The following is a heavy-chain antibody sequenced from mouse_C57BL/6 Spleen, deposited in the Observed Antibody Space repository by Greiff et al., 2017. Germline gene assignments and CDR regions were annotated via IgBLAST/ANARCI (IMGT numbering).Heavy chain of an antibody. V-gene: IGHV3-6*01. CDR3: ARGDYGSFFDY. D-gene: IGHD1-1*01. J-gene: IGHJ2*01. CDR2: ISYDGSN. Sequence: DVKLVESGPGLVKPSQSLSLTCSVTGYSITSGYYWNWIRQFPGNKLEWMGYISYDGSNNYNPSLKNRISITRDTSKNQFFLKLNSVTTEDTATYYCARGDYGSFFDYWGQGTTLTVSS. CDR1: GYSITSGYY.